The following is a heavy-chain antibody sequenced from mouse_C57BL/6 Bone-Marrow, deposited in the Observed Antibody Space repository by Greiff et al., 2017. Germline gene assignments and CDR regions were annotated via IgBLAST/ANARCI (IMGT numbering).Heavy chain of an antibody. CDR2: IYPRSGNT. CDR1: GYTFTSYG. D-gene: IGHD1-1*01. Sequence: QVQLQQSGAELARPGASVKLSCKASGYTFTSYGISWVKQRTGQGLEWIGEIYPRSGNTYYNEKFKGKATLTADKSSSTAYMELRSLTSEDSAVYFCANNPITTVVATDAMGYWGQGTSVTVSS. CDR3: ANNPITTVVATDAMGY. V-gene: IGHV1-81*01. J-gene: IGHJ4*01.